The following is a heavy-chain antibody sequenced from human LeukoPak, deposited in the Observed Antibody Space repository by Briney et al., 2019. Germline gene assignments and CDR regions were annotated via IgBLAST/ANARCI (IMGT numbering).Heavy chain of an antibody. CDR3: ATDAGEYTYGYSYYFDY. J-gene: IGHJ4*02. CDR1: GGSISSGGYS. CDR2: IFTTGTT. Sequence: SQTLSLTCAVSGGSISSGGYSWSWIRQPAGKGLEWIGRIFTTGTTNYSPSLKSRVTMSVDTSKSQFSLKLSSVTAADTAVYYCATDAGEYTYGYSYYFDYWGQGTLVTVSS. V-gene: IGHV4-61*02. D-gene: IGHD5-18*01.